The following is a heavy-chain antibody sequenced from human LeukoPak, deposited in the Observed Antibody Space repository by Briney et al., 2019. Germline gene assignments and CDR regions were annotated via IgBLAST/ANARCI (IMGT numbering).Heavy chain of an antibody. D-gene: IGHD3-3*01. CDR1: GGSISSSSYY. J-gene: IGHJ4*02. CDR3: ASTPSARITIFGVVIN. V-gene: IGHV4-39*01. Sequence: PSETLSLTCTVSGGSISSSSYYWGWIRQPPGKGLEGIGSIYYSGSTYYNPSLKSRVTISVDTSKNQFSLKLSSVTAADTAVYYCASTPSARITIFGVVINWGQGTLVTVSS. CDR2: IYYSGST.